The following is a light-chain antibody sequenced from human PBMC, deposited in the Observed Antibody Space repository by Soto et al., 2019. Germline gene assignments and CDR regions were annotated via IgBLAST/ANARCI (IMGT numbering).Light chain of an antibody. CDR3: ISYTDRQSYL. CDR2: EVT. J-gene: IGLJ1*01. Sequence: QSALTQPPSASGALGQSVTISCTGTSSDIGGYNYVSWYQQHPGKAPKLIIYEVTNRPPGVSDRFSGSKSGITASLTISGLQTEDEADYYCISYTDRQSYLFGTGTKVTVL. V-gene: IGLV2-8*01. CDR1: SSDIGGYNY.